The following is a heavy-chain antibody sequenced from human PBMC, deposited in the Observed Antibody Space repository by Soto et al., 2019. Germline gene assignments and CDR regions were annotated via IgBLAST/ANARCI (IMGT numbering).Heavy chain of an antibody. CDR3: VRGGSYCGGDCFDY. D-gene: IGHD2-21*02. Sequence: QVQLVESGGGLVKPGGSLRLSCAASGFTFSDYYMSWIRQAPGKGLEWVSYISGSGTYTNYGDSVKGRLTISRDNAKNSLYVQMNSLRAEDTAVYYCVRGGSYCGGDCFDYWGQGTLVTGSS. J-gene: IGHJ4*02. CDR2: ISGSGTYT. V-gene: IGHV3-11*06. CDR1: GFTFSDYY.